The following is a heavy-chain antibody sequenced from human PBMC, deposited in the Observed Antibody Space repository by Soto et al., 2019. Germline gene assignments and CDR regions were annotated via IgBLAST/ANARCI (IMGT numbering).Heavy chain of an antibody. D-gene: IGHD3-10*01. CDR2: VYYSGST. V-gene: IGHV4-61*01. CDR3: ARVITMVRGVIDWFDP. Sequence: SETLSLTCTVSGGSVSSGSYYWSWIRQPPGKGLEWIGYVYYSGSTTYNPSLKSRVTISVDTSKNQFSLRLSSVTAADTAVYYCARVITMVRGVIDWFDPWGQGTLVTVSS. J-gene: IGHJ5*02. CDR1: GGSVSSGSYY.